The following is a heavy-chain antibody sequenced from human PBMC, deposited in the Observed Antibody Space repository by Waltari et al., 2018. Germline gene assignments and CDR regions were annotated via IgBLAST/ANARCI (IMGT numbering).Heavy chain of an antibody. D-gene: IGHD2-2*01. CDR3: ARDAGFAYVVTAASNWFDS. J-gene: IGHJ5*01. V-gene: IGHV1-46*01. CDR1: GYTFTSYY. CDR2: SNPRGGRS. Sequence: QVQLVQAGSEVKKPGASVKVSCKASGYTFTSYYMHWVRQAHGQGLEWMGVSNPRGGRSIYAQKVQGRVTMTRDMSTSTAYMELSSLRSEDTAVYYCARDAGFAYVVTAASNWFDSWGQGTLVTVSS.